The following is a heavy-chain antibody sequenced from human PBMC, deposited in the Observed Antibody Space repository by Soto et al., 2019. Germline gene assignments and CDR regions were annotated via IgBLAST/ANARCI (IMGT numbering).Heavy chain of an antibody. J-gene: IGHJ6*02. D-gene: IGHD2-2*01. CDR1: GYRFTSYW. CDR3: ARGVVPAATDYYYGMDV. CDR2: IYPGDSDT. Sequence: GPSLKISGKGSGYRFTSYWVGWVRQMHGKGLEWMGIIYPGDSDTRYSPSSQGQVTISADKSISTAYLQWSSLKASDTAMYYCARGVVPAATDYYYGMDVWGQGTTVTVSS. V-gene: IGHV5-51*01.